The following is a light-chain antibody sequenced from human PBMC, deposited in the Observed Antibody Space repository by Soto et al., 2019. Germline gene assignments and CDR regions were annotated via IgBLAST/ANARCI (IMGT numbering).Light chain of an antibody. Sequence: DIQMTQSPSTLSTSVGDRVTITCRASQSIGTWLAWYQQKPGKAPNLLIYEASTLENGVSSRFSGSGSGTEFTLTISSLQPDDIATYYCQQYNLYPWTFGQGTKVEIK. CDR1: QSIGTW. V-gene: IGKV1-5*01. CDR3: QQYNLYPWT. CDR2: EAS. J-gene: IGKJ1*01.